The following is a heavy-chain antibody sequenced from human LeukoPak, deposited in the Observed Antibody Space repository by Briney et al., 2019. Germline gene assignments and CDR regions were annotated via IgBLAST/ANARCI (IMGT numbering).Heavy chain of an antibody. J-gene: IGHJ4*02. Sequence: PGGSLRLSCAASGFTFSSYWMSWVRQAPGKGLEWVANIKQDGSEKYYVDSVKGRFTISRDNAKNSLYLQMNSLRAEDTAVYFCARDWGSWDFDFWGQGTLVTVSS. D-gene: IGHD6-13*01. V-gene: IGHV3-7*01. CDR1: GFTFSSYW. CDR3: ARDWGSWDFDF. CDR2: IKQDGSEK.